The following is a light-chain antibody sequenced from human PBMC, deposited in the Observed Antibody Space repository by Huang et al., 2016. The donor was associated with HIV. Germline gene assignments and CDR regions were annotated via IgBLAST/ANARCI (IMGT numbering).Light chain of an antibody. CDR2: QGS. J-gene: IGKJ1*01. Sequence: DVVMTQLPLSLPVALGQPASIFCKSSQSLVSSDGNTYLNWFQQRPGQPPRRLIYQGSNRDTGVPDRCSGSGSGTHFARRINRVEAEDVAIYYCMQGTHWPGTFGQGTKMEI. V-gene: IGKV2-30*01. CDR3: MQGTHWPGT. CDR1: QSLVSSDGNTY.